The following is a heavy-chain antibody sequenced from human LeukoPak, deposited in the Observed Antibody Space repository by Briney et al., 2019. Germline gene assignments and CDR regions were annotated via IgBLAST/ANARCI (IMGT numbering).Heavy chain of an antibody. CDR2: IYYSGST. J-gene: IGHJ5*02. D-gene: IGHD2-2*01. CDR1: GGSISSSSYY. Sequence: SETLSLTCTVSGGSISSSSYYWGWIRQPPGKGLEWIGSIYYSGSTYYNPSLKSRVTISVDTSKNQFSLKLSSVTAADTAVYYCKVVPAAMGPSTRRNNWFDPWGQGTLVTVSS. CDR3: KVVPAAMGPSTRRNNWFDP. V-gene: IGHV4-39*01.